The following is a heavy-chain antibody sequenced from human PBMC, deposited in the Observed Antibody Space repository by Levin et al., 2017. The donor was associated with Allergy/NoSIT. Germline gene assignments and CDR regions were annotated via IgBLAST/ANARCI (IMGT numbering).Heavy chain of an antibody. CDR3: ARDRFLDGSASGGWFDS. Sequence: LTGGSLRLSCAASGFTVSTNYMNWVRQAPGKGLEWVSVIYTSGNTYYADSVKGRFTTSRDNFRNTLYLQMNSLTAEDTAIYYCARDRFLDGSASGGWFDSWGQGTLVTVSS. D-gene: IGHD3-10*01. J-gene: IGHJ5*01. V-gene: IGHV3-53*01. CDR2: IYTSGNT. CDR1: GFTVSTNY.